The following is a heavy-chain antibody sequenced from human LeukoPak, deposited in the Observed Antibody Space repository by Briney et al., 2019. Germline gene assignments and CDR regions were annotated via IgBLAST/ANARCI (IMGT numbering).Heavy chain of an antibody. Sequence: GGSLRLSCVASGFTFRTYAMSWVRQAPGKGLEWVSGISDSGGTTYYVDSVKGRFTISRDNSKNTLYLQMNSLRAEDTAVYYCAKVGLGFYYDSSGPPLFGYWGQGTLVTVSS. J-gene: IGHJ4*02. D-gene: IGHD3-22*01. V-gene: IGHV3-23*01. CDR3: AKVGLGFYYDSSGPPLFGY. CDR2: ISDSGGTT. CDR1: GFTFRTYA.